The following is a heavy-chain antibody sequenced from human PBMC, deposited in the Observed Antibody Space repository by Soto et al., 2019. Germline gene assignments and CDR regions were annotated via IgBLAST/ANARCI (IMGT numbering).Heavy chain of an antibody. V-gene: IGHV3-21*01. D-gene: IGHD3-16*02. Sequence: GGSLRLSCAASGFTFSSYSMNWVRQAPGKGLEWVSSISSSSYIYYADSVKGRFTISRDNAKNSLYLQMNSLRAEDTAVYYCARVGRDMITFGGVIVGPDFDYWGQGTLVTVSS. J-gene: IGHJ4*02. CDR1: GFTFSSYS. CDR2: ISSSSYI. CDR3: ARVGRDMITFGGVIVGPDFDY.